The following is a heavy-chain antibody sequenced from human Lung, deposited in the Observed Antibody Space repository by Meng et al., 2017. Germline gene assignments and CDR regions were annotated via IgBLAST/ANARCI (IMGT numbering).Heavy chain of an antibody. CDR2: IYNSGST. V-gene: IGHV4-30-4*01. CDR3: ARGQKGYFDL. CDR1: GGSISSSNYY. Sequence: VLMQESGPGLVNPSQTLSLTCTVSGGSISSSNYYWSSIRQPPGKGLEWSGHIYNSGSTYYNPSLKSRITISVDTSKNQFSLKLSSVTAADTAVYYCARGQKGYFDLWGRGTLVTVSS. J-gene: IGHJ2*01.